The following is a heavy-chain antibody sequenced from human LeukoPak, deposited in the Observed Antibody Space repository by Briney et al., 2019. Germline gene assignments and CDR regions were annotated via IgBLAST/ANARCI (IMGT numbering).Heavy chain of an antibody. J-gene: IGHJ4*02. D-gene: IGHD3-9*01. CDR2: ISYDGSTK. Sequence: GGSLRLSCAASGFTFTNYPIHWVRQAPGKGLEWVTVISYDGSTKYYADSVKGRFTISRDNSKNTLYLQMNSLRTEDTAVYYCARVDYDVLTGYQNYFQYWGQGTLVTVSS. CDR3: ARVDYDVLTGYQNYFQY. CDR1: GFTFTNYP. V-gene: IGHV3-30*04.